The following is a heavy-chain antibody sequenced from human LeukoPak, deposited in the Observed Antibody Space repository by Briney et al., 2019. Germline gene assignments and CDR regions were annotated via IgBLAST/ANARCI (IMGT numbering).Heavy chain of an antibody. D-gene: IGHD2-2*01. J-gene: IGHJ4*02. CDR1: GFTFSSYA. V-gene: IGHV3-30-3*01. Sequence: GRSLRLSCAASGFTFSSYAMHWVRQAPGKGLEWVAVISYDGSNKYYADSVKGRFTISRDNSKNTLYLQMNSLRAEDTAVYYCAREVGYCSSTSCYWSGIYYFDYWGQGTLVTVSS. CDR3: AREVGYCSSTSCYWSGIYYFDY. CDR2: ISYDGSNK.